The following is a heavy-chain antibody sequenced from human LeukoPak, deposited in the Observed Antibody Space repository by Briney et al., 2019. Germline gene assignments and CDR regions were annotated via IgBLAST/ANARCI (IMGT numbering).Heavy chain of an antibody. CDR2: IYNDGST. J-gene: IGHJ3*02. CDR1: GFSVGNSY. V-gene: IGHV3-53*01. CDR3: ASTSSYAFDS. Sequence: GGSLRLSCAASGFSVGNSYISWVRQAPGKGLEWVSIIYNDGSTYYADSVKGRFTISRDNSENTLYLQMKSLRAEDTAVYYCASTSSYAFDSWGQGTMVTVFS.